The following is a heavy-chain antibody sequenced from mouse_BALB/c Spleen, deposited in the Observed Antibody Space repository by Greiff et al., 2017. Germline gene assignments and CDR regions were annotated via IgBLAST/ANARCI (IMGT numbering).Heavy chain of an antibody. Sequence: EVQLVESGGGLVQPGGSRKLSCAASGFTFSSFGMHWVRQAPEKGLEWVAYISSGSSTIYYADTVKGRFTISRDNPKNTLFLQMTSLRSEDTAMYYCAIVGWDVFAYWGQGTLVTVAA. D-gene: IGHD4-1*01. J-gene: IGHJ3*01. V-gene: IGHV5-17*02. CDR2: ISSGSSTI. CDR1: GFTFSSFG. CDR3: AIVGWDVFAY.